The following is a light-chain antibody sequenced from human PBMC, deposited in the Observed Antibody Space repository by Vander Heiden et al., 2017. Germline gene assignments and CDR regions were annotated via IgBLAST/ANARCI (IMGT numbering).Light chain of an antibody. CDR3: CSYAGSSTWV. CDR2: EGS. V-gene: IGLV2-23*01. CDR1: SSDVGSYNL. J-gene: IGLJ3*02. Sequence: QSALTQPASVSGSPGQSITISCTGTSSDVGSYNLFSWYQQHPGKAHKLMIYEGSKRPAGVSNRFSGSKSGNTASLTISGLQAEDEADYYGCSYAGSSTWVFGGGTKLTVL.